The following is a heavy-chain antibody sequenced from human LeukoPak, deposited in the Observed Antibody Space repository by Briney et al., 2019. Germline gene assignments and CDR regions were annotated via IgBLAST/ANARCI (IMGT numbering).Heavy chain of an antibody. CDR3: TRAFPPLRTATAGDL. CDR1: GFTFSDCD. D-gene: IGHD4-11*01. V-gene: IGHV3-21*06. Sequence: GGSLSLVCTGSGFTFSDCDMNWVRQAPGKGLEWVSSISGRSSHIYYADSIKGRFTISRDNAKNSLYLQMNSLRDEDTAVYYCTRAFPPLRTATAGDLWGQGTLVTVSS. J-gene: IGHJ5*02. CDR2: ISGRSSHI.